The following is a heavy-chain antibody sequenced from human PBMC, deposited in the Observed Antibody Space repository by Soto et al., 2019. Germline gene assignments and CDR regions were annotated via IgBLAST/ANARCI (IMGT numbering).Heavy chain of an antibody. Sequence: GESLKISCKNSGYRFTSYWTAWVRQMPGKGLEWMGIIYPTDSDTRYSPSFEGQVTISADKSISTSYLYWSSLKASDTAIYYCETNDSGWHHFDHWGQGTLVTVSS. J-gene: IGHJ4*02. CDR1: GYRFTSYW. V-gene: IGHV5-51*01. D-gene: IGHD5-12*01. CDR2: IYPTDSDT. CDR3: ETNDSGWHHFDH.